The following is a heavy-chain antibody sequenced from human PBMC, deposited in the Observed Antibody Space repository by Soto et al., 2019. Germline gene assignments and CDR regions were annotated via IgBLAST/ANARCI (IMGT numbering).Heavy chain of an antibody. V-gene: IGHV1-46*03. Sequence: QVQLVQSGAEVKKPGASVKVSCKASGYTFTSYYMHWVRQAPGQGLEWMGIINPSGSTSYAQKFQGRFTMTRDTSTSTVYMELSSLRSEDTAVYYCARVYCSGGSCYSIDYWGQGTLVTVSS. CDR2: INPSGST. D-gene: IGHD2-15*01. CDR1: GYTFTSYY. J-gene: IGHJ4*02. CDR3: ARVYCSGGSCYSIDY.